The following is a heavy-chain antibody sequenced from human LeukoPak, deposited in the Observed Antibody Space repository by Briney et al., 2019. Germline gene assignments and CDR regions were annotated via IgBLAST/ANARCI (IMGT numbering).Heavy chain of an antibody. CDR3: ARDGLGSDAFDI. J-gene: IGHJ3*02. V-gene: IGHV4-59*01. CDR2: RFYSGTI. D-gene: IGHD7-27*01. Sequence: SETLSLTCTVSGGSMSSFYWSWARQPPGKGLEWIGYRFYSGTIDYNPSLRSRVTISIDMSKNQFSLKLTSVTAADTAVYYCARDGLGSDAFDIWGQGTRVTVSS. CDR1: GGSMSSFY.